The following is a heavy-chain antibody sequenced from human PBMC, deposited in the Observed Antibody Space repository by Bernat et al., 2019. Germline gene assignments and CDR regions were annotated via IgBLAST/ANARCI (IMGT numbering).Heavy chain of an antibody. Sequence: QLQLQESGPGLVKPSETLSLTCTVSGGSISSSSYYWGWIRQPPGKGLEWIGSIYYSGSTYYNPSLKSRVTISVDTSQNQFSLKLSSVTAADTAVYYCARAQIFGVVIIEEDWFDPWGQGTLVTVSS. V-gene: IGHV4-39*01. J-gene: IGHJ5*02. CDR3: ARAQIFGVVIIEEDWFDP. CDR1: GGSISSSSYY. D-gene: IGHD3-3*01. CDR2: IYYSGST.